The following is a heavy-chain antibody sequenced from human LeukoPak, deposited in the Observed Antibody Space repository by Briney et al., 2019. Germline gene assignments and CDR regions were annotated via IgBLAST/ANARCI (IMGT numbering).Heavy chain of an antibody. CDR2: INPNSGGT. CDR1: GYTFTDYY. CDR3: ARDGYSYGYDAFDI. D-gene: IGHD5-18*01. V-gene: IGHV1-2*02. J-gene: IGHJ3*02. Sequence: ASVKVSCKASGYTFTDYYMHWVRQAPGQGLEWMGWINPNSGGTNYAQKLQGRVTMTTDTSTSTAYMELRSLRSDDTAVYYCARDGYSYGYDAFDIWGQGTMVTVSS.